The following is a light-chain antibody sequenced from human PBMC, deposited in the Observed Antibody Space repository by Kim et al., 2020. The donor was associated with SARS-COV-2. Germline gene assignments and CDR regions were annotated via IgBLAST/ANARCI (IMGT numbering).Light chain of an antibody. CDR3: QSRDSGGNVL. CDR1: SLRSYY. V-gene: IGLV3-19*01. Sequence: SSELTQDPAVSVALGQTVRITCQGDSLRSYYATWYQQRPRQAPVLVIYGRNNRPSGIADRFSGSSSGNTASLTISGAQAEDEADFYCQSRDSGGNVLFGGGTKLTVL. CDR2: GRN. J-gene: IGLJ2*01.